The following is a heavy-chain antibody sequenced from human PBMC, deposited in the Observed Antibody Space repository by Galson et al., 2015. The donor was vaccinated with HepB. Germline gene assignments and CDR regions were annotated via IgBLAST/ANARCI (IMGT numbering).Heavy chain of an antibody. V-gene: IGHV3-23*01. J-gene: IGHJ3*02. Sequence: SLRLSCAASGFTFSSYAMSWVRQAPGKGLEWVSAISGSGGSTYYADSVKGRFTISRDNSKNTLYLQMNSLRAEDTAVYYCAKVRWAPSTPLTLRRESHAFDIWGQGTMVTVSS. D-gene: IGHD4-17*01. CDR3: AKVRWAPSTPLTLRRESHAFDI. CDR2: ISGSGGST. CDR1: GFTFSSYA.